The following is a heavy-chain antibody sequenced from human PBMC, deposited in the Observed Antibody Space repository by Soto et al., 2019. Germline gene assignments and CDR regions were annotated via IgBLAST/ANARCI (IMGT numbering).Heavy chain of an antibody. Sequence: LRLSCAASGFTFSAYDMHWVRQTTGKVLEWVSAIGAADDPYYLGSVKGRFTISRENAKNSLYLQMNSLRAEDTAVYYCARAYSGRLPRRADYYFAMDVWGQGTTVTVSS. CDR1: GFTFSAYD. V-gene: IGHV3-13*05. CDR3: ARAYSGRLPRRADYYFAMDV. CDR2: IGAADDP. J-gene: IGHJ6*02. D-gene: IGHD2-15*01.